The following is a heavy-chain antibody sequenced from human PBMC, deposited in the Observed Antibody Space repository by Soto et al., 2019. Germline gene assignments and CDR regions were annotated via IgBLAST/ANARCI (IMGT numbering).Heavy chain of an antibody. CDR2: INPSSGDS. Sequence: QVHLVQSGAEVAKPGASVKVSCKPSGYTFTGYYIHWVRQAPGQGLEWMGWINPSSGDSKYARKFQGRVTMTRDTSISTAYLDLRNLRSDDTAVDYCAREGGSAYGMDVWGQGTAVTVSS. CDR1: GYTFTGYY. J-gene: IGHJ6*02. CDR3: AREGGSAYGMDV. V-gene: IGHV1-2*02. D-gene: IGHD1-26*01.